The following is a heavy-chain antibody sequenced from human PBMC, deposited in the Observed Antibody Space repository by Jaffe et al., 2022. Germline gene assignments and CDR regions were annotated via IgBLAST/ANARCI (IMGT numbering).Heavy chain of an antibody. CDR3: TRHGAWYNWNDGGGPYYYYYMDV. Sequence: EVQLVESGGGLVQPGGSLKLSCAASGFTFSGSAMHWVRQASGKGLEWVGRIRSKANSYATAYAASVKGRFTISRDDSKNTAYLQMNSLKTEDTAVYYCTRHGAWYNWNDGGGPYYYYYMDVWGKGTTVTVSS. D-gene: IGHD1-1*01. CDR2: IRSKANSYAT. CDR1: GFTFSGSA. J-gene: IGHJ6*03. V-gene: IGHV3-73*02.